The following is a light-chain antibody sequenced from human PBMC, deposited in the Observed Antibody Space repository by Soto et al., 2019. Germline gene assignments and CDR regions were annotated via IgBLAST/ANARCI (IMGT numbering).Light chain of an antibody. V-gene: IGLV2-14*01. CDR1: SSDVGDSNY. CDR2: EVS. Sequence: QSALTQPASVSTSPGQTITISCTGTSSDVGDSNYVSWYQQHPGKAPKLIIYEVSNRPSGISNRFSGSKSGSTASLTISGLQAEDEADYYCSSYTKTGTLAYVFGTGTKVTVL. CDR3: SSYTKTGTLAYV. J-gene: IGLJ1*01.